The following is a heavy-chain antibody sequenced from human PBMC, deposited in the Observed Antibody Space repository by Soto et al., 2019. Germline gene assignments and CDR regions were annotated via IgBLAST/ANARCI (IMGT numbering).Heavy chain of an antibody. V-gene: IGHV1-69*01. J-gene: IGHJ6*02. D-gene: IGHD2-2*02. CDR2: IIPIFGTA. Sequence: QVQLVQSGAEVKKPGSSVKVSCKASGGTFSSYAISWVRQAPGQGLEWMGGIIPIFGTANYAQKFQGRVTITADESTSTAYMELSSLRSEDTAVYYCARGDYCSSTSCYTAPGYYGMDVWGQGTTVTVSS. CDR3: ARGDYCSSTSCYTAPGYYGMDV. CDR1: GGTFSSYA.